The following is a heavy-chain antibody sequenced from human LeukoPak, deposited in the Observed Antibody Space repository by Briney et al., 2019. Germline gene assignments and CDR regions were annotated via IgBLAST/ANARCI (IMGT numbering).Heavy chain of an antibody. CDR2: IYYSGST. CDR3: ARHGRGWELLRRYFDY. J-gene: IGHJ4*02. CDR1: GGSISSSSYY. V-gene: IGHV4-39*01. Sequence: SETLSLTCTVSGGSISSSSYYWGWIRQPPGKGLEWIGSIYYSGSTYYNPSLKSRVTISVDTSKNQFSLKLSSVTAADTAVYYCARHGRGWELLRRYFDYWGQGTLVTVSS. D-gene: IGHD1-26*01.